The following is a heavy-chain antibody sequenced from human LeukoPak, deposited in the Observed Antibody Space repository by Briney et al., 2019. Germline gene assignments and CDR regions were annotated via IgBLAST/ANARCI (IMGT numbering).Heavy chain of an antibody. CDR3: ARGPGIAVAGRWFDP. CDR1: GFTFSSFG. V-gene: IGHV3-30*03. J-gene: IGHJ5*02. Sequence: GRSLRLSCAASGFTFSSFGMHWVRQAPCKGLEWVACISYDGSSKYYADSVKGRFTISRDNSKNTLYLQMNSLRAEDTAVYYCARGPGIAVAGRWFDPWGQGTLVTVSS. D-gene: IGHD6-19*01. CDR2: ISYDGSSK.